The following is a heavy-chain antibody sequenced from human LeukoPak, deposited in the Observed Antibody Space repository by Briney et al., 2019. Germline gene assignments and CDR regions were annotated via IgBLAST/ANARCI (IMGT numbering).Heavy chain of an antibody. D-gene: IGHD3-9*01. CDR1: GFTFSDYN. J-gene: IGHJ4*02. CDR2: ISSVSNI. CDR3: ARDQRYAFDY. Sequence: KAGRSLRLSCAASGFTFSDYNMNWVRQAPGKGLEWISYISSVSNIYYADSVRGRFTISRDNAKNSLHLQMNSLRDEDTAVYYCARDQRYAFDYWGRGILVTVS. V-gene: IGHV3-69-1*01.